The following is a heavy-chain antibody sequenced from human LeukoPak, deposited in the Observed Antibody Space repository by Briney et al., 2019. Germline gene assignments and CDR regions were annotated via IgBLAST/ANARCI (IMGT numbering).Heavy chain of an antibody. J-gene: IGHJ4*02. CDR2: IGTSGNTI. CDR3: ARDQWLDY. CDR1: GFTFSGYI. D-gene: IGHD6-19*01. V-gene: IGHV3-48*01. Sequence: GGSLRLSCAASGFTFSGYIMSWVRQAPGKGLEWVSFIGTSGNTIYYADSVKGRFTVSRDNAKNSLYLQMNSLRAEDTAVYYCARDQWLDYWGQGTLVTVSS.